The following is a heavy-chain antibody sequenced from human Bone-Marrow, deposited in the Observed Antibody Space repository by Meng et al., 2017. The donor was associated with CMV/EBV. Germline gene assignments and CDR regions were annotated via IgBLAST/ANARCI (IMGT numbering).Heavy chain of an antibody. D-gene: IGHD1-26*01. CDR2: IIPILGIA. J-gene: IGHJ4*02. CDR1: GGTFSSYA. CDR3: ARDANTESFHSGDFAY. V-gene: IGHV1-69*10. Sequence: SVKVSCKASGGTFSSYAISWVRQAPGQGLEWMGGIIPILGIANYAQKFQGRVTITADKSTSTAYMELSSLRSEDTAVYYCARDANTESFHSGDFAYWGQGTLVTVSS.